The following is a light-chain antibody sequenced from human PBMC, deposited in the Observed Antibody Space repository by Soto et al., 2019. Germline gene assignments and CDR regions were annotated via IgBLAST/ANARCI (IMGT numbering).Light chain of an antibody. Sequence: EIVLTQSPGTLSLSPGERATLSCTASQSVSSSFLAWYQQKTGQAPRLLIYGASSRATGIPDRFSGSGSGTDFTLTISRLEPEDFAVYYCQQYYNSPRTFGKGPTVEIK. CDR2: GAS. CDR3: QQYYNSPRT. CDR1: QSVSSSF. V-gene: IGKV3-20*01. J-gene: IGKJ1*01.